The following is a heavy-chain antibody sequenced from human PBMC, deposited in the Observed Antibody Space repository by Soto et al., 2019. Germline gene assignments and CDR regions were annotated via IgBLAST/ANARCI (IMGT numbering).Heavy chain of an antibody. CDR3: AAGGYSGYDYPGY. Sequence: GGSLRLSCAASGFTFSSYWMHWVRQAPGKGLVWVSRINSDGSSTSYADSVKGRFTISRDNAKNTLYLQMNSLRAEDTAVYYCAAGGYSGYDYPGYWGQGTLVTGSS. CDR2: INSDGSST. J-gene: IGHJ4*02. D-gene: IGHD5-12*01. V-gene: IGHV3-74*01. CDR1: GFTFSSYW.